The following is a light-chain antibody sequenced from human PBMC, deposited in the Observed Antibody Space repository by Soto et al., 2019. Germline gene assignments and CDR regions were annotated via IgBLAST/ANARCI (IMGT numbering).Light chain of an antibody. CDR1: QRVASD. Sequence: VWTQSPGALSLSPREGATLYCMASQRVASDLAWYLQKPGQPPRLLIYDASIRATGIPDRISGSGSGTDFTLTISRLEPEDFAVYYCQQYGSSPRTFGQGTKVDIK. V-gene: IGKV3-20*01. J-gene: IGKJ1*01. CDR3: QQYGSSPRT. CDR2: DAS.